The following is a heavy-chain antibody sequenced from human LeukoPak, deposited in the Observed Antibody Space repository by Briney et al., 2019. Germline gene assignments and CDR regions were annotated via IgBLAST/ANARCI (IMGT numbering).Heavy chain of an antibody. CDR1: GFTFSYYW. CDR3: AKDDGNLPSYGMDV. D-gene: IGHD1-7*01. J-gene: IGHJ6*02. CDR2: ISGSGGST. Sequence: GGSLRLSCAASGFTFSYYWMHWVRQDPGKGLEWVSAISGSGGSTYYADSVKGRFTISRDNSKNTLYLQMNSLRAEDTAVYYCAKDDGNLPSYGMDVWGQGTTVTVSS. V-gene: IGHV3-23*01.